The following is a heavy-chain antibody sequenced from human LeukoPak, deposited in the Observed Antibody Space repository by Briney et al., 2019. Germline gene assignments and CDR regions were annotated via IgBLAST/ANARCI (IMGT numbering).Heavy chain of an antibody. Sequence: SGTLSLTCAVSGGSISSSNWWSWVRQPPGKGLEWIGEIYHSGSTNYNPSLKSRVTISVDKSKNQFSLKLSSVTAADTAVYYCARGSGYSSGWYITAEYFQHWGQGTLVTASS. CDR2: IYHSGST. CDR3: ARGSGYSSGWYITAEYFQH. D-gene: IGHD6-19*01. J-gene: IGHJ1*01. CDR1: GGSISSSNW. V-gene: IGHV4-4*02.